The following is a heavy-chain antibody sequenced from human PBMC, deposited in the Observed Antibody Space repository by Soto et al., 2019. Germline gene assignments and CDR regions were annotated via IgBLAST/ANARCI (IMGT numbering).Heavy chain of an antibody. CDR1: GFTFSTYV. V-gene: IGHV3-23*01. CDR2: ISGGGARK. D-gene: IGHD2-8*02. CDR3: AKDLVVGTSWFDP. J-gene: IGHJ5*02. Sequence: GGSLRLSCAASGFTFSTYVISWVRQAPGKGLEWVSAISGGGARKYYADSVRGRFTISRDNSKNTLYLQMNSLRAEDTAVYYCAKDLVVGTSWFDPWGQGTLVTVSS.